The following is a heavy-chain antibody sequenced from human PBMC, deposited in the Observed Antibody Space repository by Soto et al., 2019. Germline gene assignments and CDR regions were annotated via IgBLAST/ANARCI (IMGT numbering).Heavy chain of an antibody. CDR3: AKRGIAVATGNYYYYMDV. V-gene: IGHV3-23*01. CDR1: GFTFSSDA. J-gene: IGHJ6*03. Sequence: EVQLLESGGGLVQPGGSLRLSCAASGFTFSSDAMSWVRQAPGKGLEWVSAISGSGGSTYYADSVKGRFTISRDNSKNTLYLQMNSLRAEDTAVYYCAKRGIAVATGNYYYYMDVWGKGTTVTVSS. CDR2: ISGSGGST. D-gene: IGHD6-19*01.